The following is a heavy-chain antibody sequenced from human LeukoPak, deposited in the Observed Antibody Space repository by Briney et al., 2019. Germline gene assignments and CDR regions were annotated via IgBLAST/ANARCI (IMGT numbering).Heavy chain of an antibody. CDR2: ISSSSSYI. J-gene: IGHJ3*02. CDR3: ARDTYCSSTSCSGAFDI. CDR1: GFTFSSYE. V-gene: IGHV3-21*05. D-gene: IGHD2-2*01. Sequence: PGGSLRLSCAASGFTFSSYEMNWVRQAPGKGLEWVSYISSSSSYIYYADSVKGRFTISRDNAKNSLYLQMNSLRAEDTAVYYCARDTYCSSTSCSGAFDIWGQGTMVTVSS.